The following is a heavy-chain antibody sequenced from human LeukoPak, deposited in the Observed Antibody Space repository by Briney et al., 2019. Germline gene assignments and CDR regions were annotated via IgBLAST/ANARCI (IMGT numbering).Heavy chain of an antibody. Sequence: GASVKVSCKASGGTFSSYAISWVRQAPGQGLEWMGGIIPIFGTANYAQKFQGRVTITADESTSTAYMELSSLRSEDTAVYYCARHYYGSGSYGYFDHWGQGTLVTVSS. CDR3: ARHYYGSGSYGYFDH. V-gene: IGHV1-69*13. CDR2: IIPIFGTA. CDR1: GGTFSSYA. J-gene: IGHJ4*02. D-gene: IGHD3-10*01.